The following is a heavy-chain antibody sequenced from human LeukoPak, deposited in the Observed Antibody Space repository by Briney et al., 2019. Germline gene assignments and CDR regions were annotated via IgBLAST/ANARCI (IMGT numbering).Heavy chain of an antibody. V-gene: IGHV3-48*01. Sequence: GGSLRLSCAASAFTFSDYSMNWVRQAPGKGLEWISYISGRSSTIYHADSVRGRFTISRDNAKNSMYLQMNSLRAEDTAVYYCARDRLTSGSYFFDYWGQGTLVTVSS. J-gene: IGHJ4*02. CDR1: AFTFSDYS. CDR3: ARDRLTSGSYFFDY. CDR2: ISGRSSTI. D-gene: IGHD1-26*01.